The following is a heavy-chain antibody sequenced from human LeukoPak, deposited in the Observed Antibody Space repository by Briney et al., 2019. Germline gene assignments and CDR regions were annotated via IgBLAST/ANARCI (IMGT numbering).Heavy chain of an antibody. CDR1: GGSISRSNW. V-gene: IGHV4-4*02. D-gene: IGHD4-17*01. J-gene: IGHJ4*02. CDR2: IYHSGST. Sequence: SETLSLTCAVSGGSISRSNWWSWVRQPPGKGLEWIGEIYHSGSTNYNPSLKSRVNISVDKSKNQFSLKLSSVTAADTAVYYCARALTTVTQYYFDYWGQGTLVTASS. CDR3: ARALTTVTQYYFDY.